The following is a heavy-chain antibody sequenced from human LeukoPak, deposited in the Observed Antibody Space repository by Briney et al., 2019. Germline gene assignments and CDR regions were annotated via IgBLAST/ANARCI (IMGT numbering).Heavy chain of an antibody. CDR1: GFTFRSYA. CDR2: ISYDGINY. V-gene: IGHV3-30-3*01. CDR3: VRGSVVRGSVTSFDY. D-gene: IGHD3-10*01. J-gene: IGHJ4*02. Sequence: GGSLRLSCVASGFTFRSYAMHWVRRAPGKGLEWVAIISYDGINYYYADSVKGRFTISRDNSKNTLYLQVNSLRTEDTAVYYCVRGSVVRGSVTSFDYWGQGTLVTVSS.